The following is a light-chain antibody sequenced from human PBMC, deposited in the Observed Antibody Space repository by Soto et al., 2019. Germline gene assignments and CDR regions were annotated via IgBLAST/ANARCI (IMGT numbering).Light chain of an antibody. V-gene: IGLV2-14*01. J-gene: IGLJ2*01. CDR1: IRDIGTYNY. CDR3: SSYTSIGNVGV. Sequence: QSALTQPASVSGSPGQSITISCTGTIRDIGTYNYVSWYQQHPGKAPKIMIYEVSNRPSGVSNRFSGSKSGSTASLTISALQAEDEADYYCSSYTSIGNVGVFGGGTKLTVL. CDR2: EVS.